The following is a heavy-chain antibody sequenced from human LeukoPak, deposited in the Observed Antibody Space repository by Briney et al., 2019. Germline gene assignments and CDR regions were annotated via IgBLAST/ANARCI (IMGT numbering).Heavy chain of an antibody. J-gene: IGHJ3*02. CDR3: AKDIGSLTYYYDSSGYSGPLDI. D-gene: IGHD3-22*01. V-gene: IGHV3-9*01. Sequence: GGSLRLSCAASGFTFNNYAMHWVRRAPGKGLEWVSGISWNSGVIGFADSVKGRFTISRDNAQKSLYLQMNSLRTEDTAFYYCAKDIGSLTYYYDSSGYSGPLDIWGQGTMVTVSS. CDR1: GFTFNNYA. CDR2: ISWNSGVI.